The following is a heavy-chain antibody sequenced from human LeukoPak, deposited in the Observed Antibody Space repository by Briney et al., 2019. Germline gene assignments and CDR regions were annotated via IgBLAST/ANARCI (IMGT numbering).Heavy chain of an antibody. CDR1: GVSISSHY. CDR2: IYTSGST. Sequence: PSETLSLTCSVSGVSISSHYWSWIRQPAGEGLEWIGRIYTSGSTNYNPSLNSRVTISVDKSKNHLSLNLSSVTAADTAFYYCARDWRYCSVGSCSYYFDYWGQGPLVTVSS. V-gene: IGHV4-4*07. CDR3: ARDWRYCSVGSCSYYFDY. J-gene: IGHJ4*02. D-gene: IGHD2-15*01.